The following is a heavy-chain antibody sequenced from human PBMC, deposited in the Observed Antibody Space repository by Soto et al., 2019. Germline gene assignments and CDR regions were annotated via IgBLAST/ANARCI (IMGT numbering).Heavy chain of an antibody. CDR1: GDSVSSNSAG. CDR2: TYYKSKWNN. D-gene: IGHD3-10*01. J-gene: IGHJ6*02. Sequence: SETLSLTCVISGDSVSSNSAGWNWIRQSPSRGLEWLGRTYYKSKWNNDYALSVKSRITINPDTSKDQFSLHLYSVTPEDTAVYYCTGITWFRGMDVWGQGTPVTVSS. CDR3: TGITWFRGMDV. V-gene: IGHV6-1*01.